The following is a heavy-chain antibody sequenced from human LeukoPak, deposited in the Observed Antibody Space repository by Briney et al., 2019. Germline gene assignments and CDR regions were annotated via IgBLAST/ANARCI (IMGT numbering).Heavy chain of an antibody. CDR2: INHSGST. Sequence: SETLSLTCAVYGGSFSGYYWSWIRQPPGKGLEWIGEINHSGSTNYNPSLKSRVTISVDTSKNQFSLKLSSVTAADTAVYYCARGRRVFGSSWYPGYWSQGTLVTVSS. V-gene: IGHV4-34*01. CDR1: GGSFSGYY. D-gene: IGHD6-13*01. CDR3: ARGRRVFGSSWYPGY. J-gene: IGHJ4*02.